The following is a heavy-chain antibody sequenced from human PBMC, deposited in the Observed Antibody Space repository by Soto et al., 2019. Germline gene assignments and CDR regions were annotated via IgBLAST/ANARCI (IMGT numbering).Heavy chain of an antibody. D-gene: IGHD5-18*01. V-gene: IGHV4-61*01. CDR2: IYYSGTT. CDR3: ARDYRGYTYGYAFDI. J-gene: IGHJ3*02. Sequence: PSETLSLTCTVSGGSVSSGSHYWSWIRQPPGKGLEWIRYIYYSGTTNYNPSVKSRVTISLDTSKNQFSLKLSSVTAADTAVYYCARDYRGYTYGYAFDIWGQGTMVTVAS. CDR1: GGSVSSGSHY.